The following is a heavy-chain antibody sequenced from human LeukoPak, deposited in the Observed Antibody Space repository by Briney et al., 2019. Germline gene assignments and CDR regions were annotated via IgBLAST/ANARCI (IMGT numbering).Heavy chain of an antibody. CDR1: GFTFSSYA. J-gene: IGHJ4*02. CDR2: ISDSGDYT. V-gene: IGHV3-23*01. Sequence: TGGSLRLSCAASGFTFSSYALSWVRKAPGKGLEWVSAISDSGDYTYYADSVKGRFTISRDNSKNTLYLQMNSLRAEDTAVYYCSEETATVGGTREYWGQGTLVTVSS. CDR3: SEETATVGGTREY. D-gene: IGHD6-19*01.